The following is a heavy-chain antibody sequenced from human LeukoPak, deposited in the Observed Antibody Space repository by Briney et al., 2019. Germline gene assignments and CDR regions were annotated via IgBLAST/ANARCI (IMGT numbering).Heavy chain of an antibody. CDR3: ARHPPNHSGTSWNTFDP. Sequence: PSETLSLTCTVSGGSISSYYWSWIRQPPGKGLEWIGYIYYSGSTNYNPSLKSRVTISADTSKNQFSLKLSSVIAADTAVYFCARHPPNHSGTSWNTFDPWGRGTLVTVSS. CDR2: IYYSGST. D-gene: IGHD6-13*01. CDR1: GGSISSYY. V-gene: IGHV4-59*08. J-gene: IGHJ5*02.